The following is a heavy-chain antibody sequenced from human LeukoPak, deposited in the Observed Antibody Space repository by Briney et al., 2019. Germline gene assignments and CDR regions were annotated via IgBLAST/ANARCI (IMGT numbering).Heavy chain of an antibody. CDR3: AKGIAARNVALDY. CDR2: ISGSGGST. CDR1: GFTFSSYA. Sequence: GGSLRLSCAASGFTFSSYAMSWVRQAPGKGPEWVSAISGSGGSTYYADSVKGRFTISRDNSKNTLYLQMNSLRAEDTAVYYCAKGIAARNVALDYWGQGTLVTVSS. J-gene: IGHJ4*02. V-gene: IGHV3-23*01. D-gene: IGHD6-6*01.